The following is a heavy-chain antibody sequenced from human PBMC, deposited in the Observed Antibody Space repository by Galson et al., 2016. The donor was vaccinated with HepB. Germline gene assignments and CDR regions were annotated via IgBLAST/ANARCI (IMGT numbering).Heavy chain of an antibody. V-gene: IGHV1-69*13. J-gene: IGHJ4*02. D-gene: IGHD3-10*01. Sequence: SVKVSCKASGATFSIYGLNWVRQAPGRGPEWMGWIIPTSSTTHYAQKFQGRFSITADDSTSTAYMELTRLTSEDTAVYFCAFDHFGSGSYFDSWGQGTLVIVSS. CDR2: IIPTSSTT. CDR3: AFDHFGSGSYFDS. CDR1: GATFSIYG.